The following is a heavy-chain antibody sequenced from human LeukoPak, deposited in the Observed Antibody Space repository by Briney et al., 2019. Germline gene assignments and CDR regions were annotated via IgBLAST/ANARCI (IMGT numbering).Heavy chain of an antibody. D-gene: IGHD2-21*02. CDR1: GGSISSYY. CDR2: IYYSGST. CDR3: ARHIMVVTAIRGPGGVYDAFDI. J-gene: IGHJ3*02. V-gene: IGHV4-59*08. Sequence: PSETLSLTCTVSGGSISSYYWSWIRQPPGKGLEWIGYIYYSGSTNYNPSLKSRVTISVDTSKNQFSLKLSSVTAADTAVYYCARHIMVVTAIRGPGGVYDAFDIWGQGTMVTVSS.